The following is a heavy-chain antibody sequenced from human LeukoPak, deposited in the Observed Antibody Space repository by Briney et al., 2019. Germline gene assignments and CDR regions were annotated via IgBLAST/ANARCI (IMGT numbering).Heavy chain of an antibody. D-gene: IGHD3-22*01. CDR2: ISAYNGNT. V-gene: IGHV1-18*01. J-gene: IGHJ4*02. CDR3: ARTPYDSSGYYGKYYFDY. Sequence: ASVKVSCKASGYTFTSYGISWVRQAPGQGLEGMGWISAYNGNTNYAQKLQGRVTMPTDTSTSTAYMELRSLRSDDTAVYYCARTPYDSSGYYGKYYFDYWGQGTLVTVSS. CDR1: GYTFTSYG.